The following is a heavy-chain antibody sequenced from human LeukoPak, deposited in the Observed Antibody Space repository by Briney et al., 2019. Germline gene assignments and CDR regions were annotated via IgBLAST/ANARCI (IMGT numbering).Heavy chain of an antibody. CDR1: GGSISSYY. CDR3: ARHSRGYCSSTSCYNYFDY. V-gene: IGHV4-59*08. CDR2: IYYSGST. D-gene: IGHD2-2*02. J-gene: IGHJ4*02. Sequence: SETLSLTCTVSGGSISSYYWSWIRQPPGKGLEWIGYIYYSGSTNYNPSLKSRVTISVDTSKNQFSLKLSSVTAADTAVYYCARHSRGYCSSTSCYNYFDYWGQGTLVTVSS.